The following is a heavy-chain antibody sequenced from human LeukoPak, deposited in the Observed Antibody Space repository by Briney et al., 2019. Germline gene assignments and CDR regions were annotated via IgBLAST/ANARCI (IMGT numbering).Heavy chain of an antibody. D-gene: IGHD3-10*01. J-gene: IGHJ4*02. CDR3: AKSQLIGSYHPPGY. CDR2: ISYDGSHE. CDR1: RFTFSSYG. V-gene: IGHV3-30*18. Sequence: GGSLRLSCAASRFTFSSYGIHWVRQAPGKGLEWVALISYDGSHEYYPASVKGRFTISRDNSKNTLSLQMDSLRPEDTAAYYCAKSQLIGSYHPPGYWGQGTLVTVSS.